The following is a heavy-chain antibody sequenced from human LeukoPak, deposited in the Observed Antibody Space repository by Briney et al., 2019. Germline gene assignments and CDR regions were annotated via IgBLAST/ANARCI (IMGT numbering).Heavy chain of an antibody. CDR2: INHSGGT. V-gene: IGHV4-34*01. Sequence: PSETLSLTCAVYGGSFSGYYWSWIRQPPGKGLEWIGEINHSGGTNYNPSLKSRVTISVDTSKNQFSLKLSSVTAADTAVYYCARVGPPVLVVYAYWFDPWGQGTLVTVSS. CDR1: GGSFSGYY. J-gene: IGHJ5*02. D-gene: IGHD2-8*02. CDR3: ARVGPPVLVVYAYWFDP.